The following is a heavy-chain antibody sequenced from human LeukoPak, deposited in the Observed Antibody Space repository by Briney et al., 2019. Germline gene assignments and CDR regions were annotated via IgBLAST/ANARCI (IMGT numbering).Heavy chain of an antibody. D-gene: IGHD6-13*01. CDR3: ARGEQLVLFFDP. V-gene: IGHV4-34*01. Sequence: SETLSLTCTVYGGSFSGYYWSWIRQPPGKGLEWIGEINHSGSTNYNPSLKSRVTISVDTSKNQFSLKLSSVTAADTAVYYCARGEQLVLFFDPWGQGTLVTVSS. CDR2: INHSGST. CDR1: GGSFSGYY. J-gene: IGHJ5*02.